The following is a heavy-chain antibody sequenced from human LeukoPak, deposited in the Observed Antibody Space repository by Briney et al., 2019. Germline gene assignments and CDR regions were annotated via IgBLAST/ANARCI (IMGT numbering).Heavy chain of an antibody. J-gene: IGHJ4*02. Sequence: SETLSLTCTVSGGSISSSSYWGWIRQTPGKGLEWIGSLFYSGGTYYNPSLKSRVTISGDTSKNQFSLKLSSVTAADTAVYYCARLRRGYSYGCVFDYWGQGTLVTVSS. CDR1: GGSISSSSY. CDR2: LFYSGGT. CDR3: ARLRRGYSYGCVFDY. D-gene: IGHD5-18*01. V-gene: IGHV4-39*01.